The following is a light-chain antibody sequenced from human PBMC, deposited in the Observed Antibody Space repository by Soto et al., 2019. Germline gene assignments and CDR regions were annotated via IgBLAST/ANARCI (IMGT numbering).Light chain of an antibody. CDR2: GVS. V-gene: IGKV3-15*01. Sequence: EIVMTQSPAPLSVSPGERATLSCRASQRVTSNLAWYQQKPGQAPRLLMYGVSTRATGIPARFGGSGSATEFTLTISSLQSEDFAVYYCQQYSQWPLTFGGGTKVEIK. J-gene: IGKJ4*01. CDR3: QQYSQWPLT. CDR1: QRVTSN.